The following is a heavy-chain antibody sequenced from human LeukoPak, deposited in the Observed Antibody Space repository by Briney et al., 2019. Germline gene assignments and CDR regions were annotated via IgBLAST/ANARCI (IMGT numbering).Heavy chain of an antibody. D-gene: IGHD5-24*01. CDR3: ARTRWKMSTIHDAFDI. J-gene: IGHJ3*02. V-gene: IGHV4-39*01. Sequence: SETLSLTCTVSGGSISSSSHYWGWIRQPPGKGLEWIGSIYYSGSTYYNPSLKSRVTISIDTSKKQFSLKLSSVTAADTAVYYCARTRWKMSTIHDAFDIWGQGTMVTVSS. CDR2: IYYSGST. CDR1: GGSISSSSHY.